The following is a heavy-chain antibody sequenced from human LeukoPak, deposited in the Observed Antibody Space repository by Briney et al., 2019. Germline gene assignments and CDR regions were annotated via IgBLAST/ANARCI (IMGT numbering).Heavy chain of an antibody. D-gene: IGHD3-3*01. V-gene: IGHV4-59*11. Sequence: SETLSLTCTVSGGSISSHYWSWIRQPPGKGLEWIGYIYYSGSTNYNPSLKSRVTISVDTSKTQFSLKLSSVTAADTAVYYCARATIFGVVNYWGQGTLVTVSS. J-gene: IGHJ4*02. CDR3: ARATIFGVVNY. CDR1: GGSISSHY. CDR2: IYYSGST.